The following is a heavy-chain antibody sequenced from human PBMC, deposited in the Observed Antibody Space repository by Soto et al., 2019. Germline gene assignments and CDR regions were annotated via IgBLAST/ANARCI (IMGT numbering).Heavy chain of an antibody. CDR3: ARGGGFDIVLVPAGPDYYGMDV. D-gene: IGHD2-2*01. V-gene: IGHV1-69*13. Sequence: SVKVSCKASGGTFSGYAISWVRQAPGQGLEWMGGIIPIFGTANYAQKFQGRVTITADESTSTAYMELSSLRSEDTAVYYCARGGGFDIVLVPAGPDYYGMDVWGQGTTVTVSS. J-gene: IGHJ6*02. CDR2: IIPIFGTA. CDR1: GGTFSGYA.